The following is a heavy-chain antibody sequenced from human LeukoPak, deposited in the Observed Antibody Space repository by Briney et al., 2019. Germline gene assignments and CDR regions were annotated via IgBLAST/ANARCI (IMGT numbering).Heavy chain of an antibody. CDR1: GYTFTSYG. CDR2: ISAYNGNT. Sequence: ASVKVSCKASGYTFTSYGISWVRQATGQGLEWMGWISAYNGNTNYAQKLQGRVTMTTDTSTSTAYMELRSLRSDDTAVYYCARDRVEAAAGHGFDYWGQGTLVTVSS. D-gene: IGHD6-13*01. V-gene: IGHV1-18*01. CDR3: ARDRVEAAAGHGFDY. J-gene: IGHJ4*02.